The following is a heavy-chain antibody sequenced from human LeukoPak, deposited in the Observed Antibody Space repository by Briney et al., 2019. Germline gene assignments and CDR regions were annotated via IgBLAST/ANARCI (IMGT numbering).Heavy chain of an antibody. D-gene: IGHD1-1*01. J-gene: IGHJ6*03. CDR2: IYPGDSDT. V-gene: IGHV5-51*01. CDR1: GYSFTSYW. Sequence: GESLKISCKGSGYSFTSYWIGWVRQMPGEGLEWMGIIYPGDSDTRYSPSFQGQVTISADKSISPAYLQWSSLKASDTAMYYCARLPGTEDYYYYYMDVWGKGTTVTVSS. CDR3: ARLPGTEDYYYYYMDV.